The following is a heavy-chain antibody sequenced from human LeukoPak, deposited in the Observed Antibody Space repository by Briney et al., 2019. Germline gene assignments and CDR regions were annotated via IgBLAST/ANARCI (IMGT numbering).Heavy chain of an antibody. V-gene: IGHV4-31*03. CDR3: ARDSVDTAMAIDY. D-gene: IGHD5-18*01. J-gene: IGHJ4*02. CDR1: GGSISSGGHY. CDR2: IYYSGST. Sequence: PSETLSLTCTVSGGSISSGGHYWSWIRQHPGKGLEWIGYIYYSGSTYYNPSLKSRVTISVDTSKNQFSLKLSSVTAADTAVYYCARDSVDTAMAIDYWGQGTLVTVSS.